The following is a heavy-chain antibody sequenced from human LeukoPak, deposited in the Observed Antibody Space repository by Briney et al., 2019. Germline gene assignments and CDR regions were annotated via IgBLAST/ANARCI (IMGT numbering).Heavy chain of an antibody. V-gene: IGHV3-30*02. CDR1: GFTFSSYG. D-gene: IGHD3-16*01. Sequence: GGSLRLSCAASGFTFSSYGMHWVRQAPGKGLEWVVFIRSDGSSKYYVDSVKGRFTISRDNSKNTLYLQMNSLRVEDTAVYYCAKGDSTSPGGGYWGQGTLVTVSS. CDR2: IRSDGSSK. CDR3: AKGDSTSPGGGY. J-gene: IGHJ4*02.